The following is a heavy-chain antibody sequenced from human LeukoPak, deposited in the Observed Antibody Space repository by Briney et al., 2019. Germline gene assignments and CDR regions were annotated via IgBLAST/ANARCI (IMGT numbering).Heavy chain of an antibody. CDR2: IDHSGST. CDR3: ARGRRGGEYYFDY. V-gene: IGHV4-34*01. Sequence: SETLSLTCAVYGGSFSGYYWSWIRQPPGKGLEWIGEIDHSGSTNYNPSLKSRVTISVDTSKNQFSLKLSSVTAADTAVYYCARGRRGGEYYFDYWGQGTLVTVSS. CDR1: GGSFSGYY. J-gene: IGHJ4*02. D-gene: IGHD2-15*01.